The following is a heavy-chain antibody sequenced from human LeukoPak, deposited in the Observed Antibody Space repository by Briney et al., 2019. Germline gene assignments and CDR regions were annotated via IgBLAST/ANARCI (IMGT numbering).Heavy chain of an antibody. Sequence: ASVKVSCKASGYTFTGYYMHWVRQAPGQGLEWMGWISAYNGNTNYAQKLQGRVTMTTDTSTSTAYMELRSLRSDDTAVYYCARDGPAGIFGVGFPYYYYMDVWGKGTTVTVSS. J-gene: IGHJ6*03. CDR1: GYTFTGYY. V-gene: IGHV1-18*04. D-gene: IGHD3-3*01. CDR3: ARDGPAGIFGVGFPYYYYMDV. CDR2: ISAYNGNT.